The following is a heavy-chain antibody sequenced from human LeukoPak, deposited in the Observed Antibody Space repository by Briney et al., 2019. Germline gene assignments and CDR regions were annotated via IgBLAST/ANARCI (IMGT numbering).Heavy chain of an antibody. J-gene: IGHJ4*02. CDR3: ARDRDGSSWYVFDS. CDR1: GDSVSSYSAG. V-gene: IGHV6-1*01. Sequence: PSQTLSLTCAISGDSVSSYSAGWNWLRQSPSRGLEWLGRTYYRSKWYSDYAVSVKSRLTINPDTSRNQVSLQLSSVTPEDTAVYFCARDRDGSSWYVFDSWGPGTLVTVSA. D-gene: IGHD6-13*01. CDR2: TYYRSKWYS.